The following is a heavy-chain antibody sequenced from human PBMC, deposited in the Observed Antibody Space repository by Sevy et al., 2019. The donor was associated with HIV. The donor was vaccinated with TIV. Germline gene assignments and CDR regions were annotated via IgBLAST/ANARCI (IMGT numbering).Heavy chain of an antibody. CDR1: RFTFSSYW. V-gene: IGHV3-7*01. Sequence: GGSLRLSCAASRFTFSSYWMSWVRQAPGKGLEWVANIKEDGSEKNYVDSVKGRFTISRDNAEKSLYLQMNSLRVEDTAVYFCARGFMQWPYYYYHGMDLWGQGTKVTVSS. D-gene: IGHD6-19*01. CDR2: IKEDGSEK. J-gene: IGHJ6*02. CDR3: ARGFMQWPYYYYHGMDL.